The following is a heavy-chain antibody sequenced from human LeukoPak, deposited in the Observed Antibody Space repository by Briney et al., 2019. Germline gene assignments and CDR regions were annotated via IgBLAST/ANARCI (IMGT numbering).Heavy chain of an antibody. V-gene: IGHV3-33*06. Sequence: GSLRLSCAASGFTFSSYGMHWVRQAPGKGLGWVAVIWYDGSNKYYADSVKGRFTISRDNSKNTLYLQMNSLRAEDTAVYYCAKDDRPGSSSPFDYWGQGTLVTVSS. D-gene: IGHD6-6*01. CDR3: AKDDRPGSSSPFDY. CDR2: IWYDGSNK. J-gene: IGHJ4*02. CDR1: GFTFSSYG.